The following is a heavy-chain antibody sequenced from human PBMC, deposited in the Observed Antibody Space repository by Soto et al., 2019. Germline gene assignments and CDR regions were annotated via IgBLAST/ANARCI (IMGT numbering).Heavy chain of an antibody. V-gene: IGHV3-23*01. D-gene: IGHD3-16*01. CDR2: GGSGGST. CDR3: VKFRGRAYHYYYMDV. Sequence: DVQLLESGGGLAQRGGSLRLSCAASGFSFSTYGMTWVRQGPGKGLEWVSYGGSGGSTYYADSVKGRFTISRDNSKNTLYVQMNSLRAEDTAVYYCVKFRGRAYHYYYMDVWGNGTTVTVSS. J-gene: IGHJ6*03. CDR1: GFSFSTYG.